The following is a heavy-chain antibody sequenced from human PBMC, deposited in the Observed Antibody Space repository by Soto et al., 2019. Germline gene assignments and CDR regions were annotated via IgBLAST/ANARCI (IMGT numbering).Heavy chain of an antibody. V-gene: IGHV4-59*01. Sequence: QVQLQESGPGLVKPSETLSLTCSVSGASISSYYWSWIRQSPGKGLEFIGCMYSSGGTNYNPALKSRITISRDTSKNQLSLKLTSVPAADTAVYFCAKLQYAEVTPLEIWGQGTRVTVSS. CDR2: MYSSGGT. D-gene: IGHD4-4*01. CDR3: AKLQYAEVTPLEI. CDR1: GASISSYY. J-gene: IGHJ3*02.